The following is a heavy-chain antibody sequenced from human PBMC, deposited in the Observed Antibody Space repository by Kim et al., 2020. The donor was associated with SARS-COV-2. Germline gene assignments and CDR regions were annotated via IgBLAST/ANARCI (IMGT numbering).Heavy chain of an antibody. J-gene: IGHJ4*02. CDR2: IYYSGST. D-gene: IGHD3-22*01. CDR3: ARQGYYGSSGYKSRHPLVDY. V-gene: IGHV4-39*01. CDR1: GGSISSSSYY. Sequence: SETLSLTCTVSGGSISSSSYYWGWIRQPPGKGLEWIGSIYYSGSTYYNPSLKSRVTISVDTSKNQFSLKLSSVTAADTAEYYCARQGYYGSSGYKSRHPLVDYWGQGTLVTVSS.